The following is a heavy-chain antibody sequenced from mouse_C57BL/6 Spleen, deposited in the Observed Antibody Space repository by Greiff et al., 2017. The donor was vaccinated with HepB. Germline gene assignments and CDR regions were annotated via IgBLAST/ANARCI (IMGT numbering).Heavy chain of an antibody. Sequence: VQLVESGAELVKPGASVKISCKASGYAFSSYWMNWVKQRPGKGLEWIGQIYPGDGDTNYNGKFKGKATLTADKSSSTAYMQLSSLTSEDSAVYFCARSSLYWYFDVWGTGTTVTVSS. V-gene: IGHV1-80*01. CDR2: IYPGDGDT. CDR3: ARSSLYWYFDV. J-gene: IGHJ1*03. CDR1: GYAFSSYW.